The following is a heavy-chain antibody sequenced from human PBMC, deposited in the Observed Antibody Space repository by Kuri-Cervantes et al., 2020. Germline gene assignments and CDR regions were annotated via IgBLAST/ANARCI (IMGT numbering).Heavy chain of an antibody. D-gene: IGHD3-22*01. V-gene: IGHV4-34*01. Sequence: SETLSLTCAVYGGSFSGYYWSWIRQPPGKGLEWIGEIHHSGSTNYNPSLKSRVTISMDTSKNQFSLKLSSVAAADTAVYYCARLVHYDSTGYYRYDYWGQGTLVTVSS. CDR1: GGSFSGYY. CDR2: IHHSGST. CDR3: ARLVHYDSTGYYRYDY. J-gene: IGHJ4*02.